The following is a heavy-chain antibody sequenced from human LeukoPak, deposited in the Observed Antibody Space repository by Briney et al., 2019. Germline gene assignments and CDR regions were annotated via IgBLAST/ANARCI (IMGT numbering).Heavy chain of an antibody. J-gene: IGHJ2*01. D-gene: IGHD6-19*01. V-gene: IGHV3-30*02. CDR1: GFSFSSYG. CDR3: AKEYSSGWSYWYFDL. CDR2: IRYDGSNK. Sequence: GGSLRLSCAASGFSFSSYGMHWVRQAPGKGLEWVPFIRYDGSNKYYADSVKGRFTFSRDNSKNTMYLQMNSLRAEDTAVYFCAKEYSSGWSYWYFDLWGRGTLVTVSS.